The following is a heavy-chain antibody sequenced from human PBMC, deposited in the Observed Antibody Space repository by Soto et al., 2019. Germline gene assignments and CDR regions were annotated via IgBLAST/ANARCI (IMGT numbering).Heavy chain of an antibody. J-gene: IGHJ4*02. V-gene: IGHV4-30-4*01. Sequence: QVLVQESGPGLVKPSQTLTLSCTVSGGSVDSGNHYWNWIRQPPGKGLEWIGYISYGVSTYYNPSLKSRATISVDTSQSRFSLRLTSVTAADTAVYYCARDMGSAMTTRIFDHWGQGTLVTVSS. CDR3: ARDMGSAMTTRIFDH. CDR1: GGSVDSGNHY. CDR2: ISYGVST. D-gene: IGHD4-17*01.